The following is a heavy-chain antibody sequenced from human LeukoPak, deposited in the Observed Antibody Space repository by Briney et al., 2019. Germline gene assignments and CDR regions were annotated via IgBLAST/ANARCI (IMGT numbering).Heavy chain of an antibody. CDR1: GITLSNYG. J-gene: IGHJ4*02. CDR3: AKRGVVIRVILVGFHKEAYYFDS. CDR2: ISGSGGST. D-gene: IGHD3-22*01. Sequence: GGSLRLSCAVSGITLSNYGMSWVRQAPGKGLEWVAGISGSGGSTNYADSVRGRFTISRDNRKNTLYLQMNSLRAEDTAVYFCAKRGVVIRVILVGFHKEAYYFDSWGQGALVTVSS. V-gene: IGHV3-23*01.